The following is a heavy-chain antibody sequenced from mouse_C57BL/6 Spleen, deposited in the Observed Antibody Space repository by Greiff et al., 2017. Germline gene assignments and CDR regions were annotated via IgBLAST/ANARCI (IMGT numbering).Heavy chain of an antibody. V-gene: IGHV1-4*01. Sequence: VQLQQSGAELARPGASVKMSCKASGYTFTSYTMHWVKQRPGQGLEWIGYINPSSGYTKYNQKFKVKATLTADKSSSTAYMQLSSLTAEDSAGYYCARSIDYAMDYWGQGTSVTVSS. CDR3: ARSIDYAMDY. J-gene: IGHJ4*01. CDR2: INPSSGYT. CDR1: GYTFTSYT.